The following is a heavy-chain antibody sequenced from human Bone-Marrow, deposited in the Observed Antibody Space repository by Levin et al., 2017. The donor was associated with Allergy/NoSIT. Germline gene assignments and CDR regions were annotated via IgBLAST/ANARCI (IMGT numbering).Heavy chain of an antibody. CDR3: ATYNSKSYRECAS. V-gene: IGHV3-7*01. J-gene: IGHJ5*02. CDR1: GFTFSTCW. D-gene: IGHD2/OR15-2a*01. Sequence: GGSLRLSCVASGFTFSTCWMTWIRQSPGKGLEWVANIKYDGGETYYGDSVKGRFIISRDNAKNSLFLQMFSLRDEDTAVYYCATYNSKSYRECASWGKGTLVTVSS. CDR2: IKYDGGET.